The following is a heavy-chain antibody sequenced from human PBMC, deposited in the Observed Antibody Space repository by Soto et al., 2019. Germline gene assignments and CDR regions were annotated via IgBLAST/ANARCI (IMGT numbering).Heavy chain of an antibody. D-gene: IGHD3-22*01. CDR2: TFYSGST. V-gene: IGHV4-59*01. Sequence: ETLSLTCTVSGGSISSYYWSWIRQPPGKGLEWIGYTFYSGSTNYNSSLKSRVIISVDTSKNQFSLKLNSVTAADTAVYYCARERKDYYDSSGYFDYWGQGTLVTVSS. CDR3: ARERKDYYDSSGYFDY. J-gene: IGHJ4*02. CDR1: GGSISSYY.